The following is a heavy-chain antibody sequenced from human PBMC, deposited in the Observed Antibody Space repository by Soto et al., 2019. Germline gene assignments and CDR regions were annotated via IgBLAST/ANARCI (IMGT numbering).Heavy chain of an antibody. CDR1: GYTFTYRY. J-gene: IGHJ5*02. CDR2: ITPFNGNT. D-gene: IGHD6-13*01. Sequence: SVKVSCKASGYTFTYRYLRWVRQAPGQALEWMGWITPFNGNTNYAQKFQDRVTITRDRSMSTAYMELSSLRSEDTAMYYCASGIAAAGTGFDPWGQGTLVTVSS. CDR3: ASGIAAAGTGFDP. V-gene: IGHV1-45*02.